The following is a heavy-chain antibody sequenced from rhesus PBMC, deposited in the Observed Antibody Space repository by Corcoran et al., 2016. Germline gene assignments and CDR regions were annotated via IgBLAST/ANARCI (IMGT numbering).Heavy chain of an antibody. V-gene: IGHV4S12*01. CDR3: ARRYGDY. CDR1: GGSISSSNW. CDR2: IYSNSEST. J-gene: IGHJ4*01. Sequence: QVQLQESGPGLVKPSETLSLTCAVSGGSISSSNWWSWLRQPPGKGLEWIGGIYSNSESTNYNPSLKSRVTISKDTSKNQFSLKLSSVTAADTAVYYCARRYGDYWGQGVLVTVSS. D-gene: IGHD5-24*01.